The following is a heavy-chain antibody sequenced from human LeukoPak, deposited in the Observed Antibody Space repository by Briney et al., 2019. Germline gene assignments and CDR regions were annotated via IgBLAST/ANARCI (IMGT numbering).Heavy chain of an antibody. V-gene: IGHV3-23*01. CDR1: GFTFSTYA. D-gene: IGHD4-17*01. Sequence: GGSLRLSCAASGFTFSTYAMSWVRQAPGKGLEWVSAISDSGGSTYYGDSVKGRFTISRDNSKNTLYLQMNSLRAEDTAVYYCAKIGMTTDQFDYWGQGTLVTVSS. CDR2: ISDSGGST. CDR3: AKIGMTTDQFDY. J-gene: IGHJ4*02.